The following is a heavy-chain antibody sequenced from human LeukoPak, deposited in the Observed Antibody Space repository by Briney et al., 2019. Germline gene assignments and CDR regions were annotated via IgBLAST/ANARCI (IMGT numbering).Heavy chain of an antibody. CDR1: GYSFTSYW. J-gene: IGHJ3*02. CDR2: IYPGDSDT. CDR3: ATRIAVAGRTDAFDI. Sequence: GGSLKISCKGSGYSFTSYWIGWVRQMPGKGLEWMGIIYPGDSDTRYSPSFQGQVTISADKSISTAYLQWSSLKASDTAMYYCATRIAVAGRTDAFDIWGQGTMVTVSS. D-gene: IGHD6-19*01. V-gene: IGHV5-51*01.